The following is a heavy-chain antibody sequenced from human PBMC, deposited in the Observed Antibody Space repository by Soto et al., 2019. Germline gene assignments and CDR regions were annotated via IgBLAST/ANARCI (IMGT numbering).Heavy chain of an antibody. V-gene: IGHV1-8*01. J-gene: IGHJ4*02. CDR3: ARGPRNWGVDY. D-gene: IGHD7-27*01. CDR2: MNPNNGNT. CDR1: AYTFTSYD. Sequence: QVQLVQSGAEVKKPGASVKVSCKAAAYTFTSYDINWVRQATGQDFEWMGWMNPNNGNTASAQKFQGRVTMTRDTSKSPAFMELSSLTSEDTAVYYCARGPRNWGVDYWGQGTLVTVSS.